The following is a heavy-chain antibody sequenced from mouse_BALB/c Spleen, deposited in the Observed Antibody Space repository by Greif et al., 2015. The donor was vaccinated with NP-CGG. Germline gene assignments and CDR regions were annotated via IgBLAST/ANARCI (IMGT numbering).Heavy chain of an antibody. V-gene: IGHV5-12-1*01. CDR3: ARYDGYYYYAMDY. D-gene: IGHD2-3*01. CDR1: GFAFSSYD. Sequence: DVKLVESGGGLVKPGGPLKLSCAASGFAFSSYDMSWVRQTPEKRLEWVAYISSGGGSTYYPDTVKGRFTISRDNAKNTLYLQMSSPKSGDTAMYYGARYDGYYYYAMDYGGQGTSVTVSS. CDR2: ISSGGGST. J-gene: IGHJ4*01.